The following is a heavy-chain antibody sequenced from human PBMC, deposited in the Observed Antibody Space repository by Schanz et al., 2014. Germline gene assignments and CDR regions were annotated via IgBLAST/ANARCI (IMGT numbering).Heavy chain of an antibody. J-gene: IGHJ4*02. V-gene: IGHV3-21*01. D-gene: IGHD3-3*01. CDR2: INTGGDST. Sequence: EVQLVASGGGLVQPGGSLRLSCSASGFTFSIYAMHWVRQAPGKGLEWVSSINTGGDSTYYADSVKGRFTMSRDNAKNSVILQMNSLRAEDTAVYYCVRDSFFAFDYWGQGTLVTVSS. CDR1: GFTFSIYA. CDR3: VRDSFFAFDY.